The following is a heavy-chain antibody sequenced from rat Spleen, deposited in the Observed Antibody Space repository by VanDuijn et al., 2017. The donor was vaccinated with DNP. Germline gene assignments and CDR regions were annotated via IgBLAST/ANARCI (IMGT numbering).Heavy chain of an antibody. CDR1: GFTFSNYG. CDR2: ISTGGGNT. Sequence: EVQLVESGGGLVQPGRSLKLSCAASGFTFSNYGMAWVRQAPTKGLEWVASISTGGGNTYYRNSVKGRFTITRDNAKSTLYLQMDSLRSEDTATYYCATVYYGLLLRFAYWGQGTLVTVSS. CDR3: ATVYYGLLLRFAY. D-gene: IGHD1-6*01. J-gene: IGHJ3*01. V-gene: IGHV5S13*01.